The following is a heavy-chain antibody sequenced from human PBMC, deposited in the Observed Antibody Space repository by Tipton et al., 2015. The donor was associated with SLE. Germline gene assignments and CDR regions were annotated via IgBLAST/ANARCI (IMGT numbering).Heavy chain of an antibody. J-gene: IGHJ6*03. CDR1: GGPISNYY. V-gene: IGHV4-59*01. CDR2: IYYSGST. CDR3: ARASTWSYYYYYMDV. Sequence: TLSLTCTVSGGPISNYYWTWIRQPPGKGLECIGYIYYSGSTNCNPSLKSRVTISVDTSKNQFSLKLSSVTAADTAVYYCARASTWSYYYYYMDVWGKGTTVTVSS. D-gene: IGHD3-3*01.